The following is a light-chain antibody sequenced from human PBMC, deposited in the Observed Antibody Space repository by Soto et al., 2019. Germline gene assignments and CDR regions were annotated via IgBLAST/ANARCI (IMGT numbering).Light chain of an antibody. CDR1: SSDVGGYNY. V-gene: IGLV2-8*01. J-gene: IGLJ2*01. Sequence: QSALTQPPSASGSPGQSVTISCTGTSSDVGGYNYVSWYQQHPGKAPKLMIYEVSKRPSGVPDRFSGSKSGNTASLTVSGLQAEDEADYYCSSYALAVFGGGTKLTVL. CDR2: EVS. CDR3: SSYALAV.